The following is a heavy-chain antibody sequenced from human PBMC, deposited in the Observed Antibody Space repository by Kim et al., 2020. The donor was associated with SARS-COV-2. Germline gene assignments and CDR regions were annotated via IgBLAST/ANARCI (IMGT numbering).Heavy chain of an antibody. CDR3: ARGDIMATGIDY. J-gene: IGHJ4*02. CDR1: GYSISSGYY. CDR2: IYHSGST. V-gene: IGHV4-38-2*02. Sequence: SETLSLTCTVSGYSISSGYYWGWIRQPPGRRLEWIGSIYHSGSTYYNPSLKSRVTISVDTSKNQFSLKLSSVTAADTAVYYCARGDIMATGIDYWGQGTLVTVSS. D-gene: IGHD5-12*01.